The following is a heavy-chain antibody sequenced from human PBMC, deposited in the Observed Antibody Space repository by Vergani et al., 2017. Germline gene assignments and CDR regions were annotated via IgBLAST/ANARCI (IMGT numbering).Heavy chain of an antibody. Sequence: EVHLLESGGGLVQSGGSLRLSCAASGFTFSNSAVSWVRQAPGRGLAWVSSISGPGLSTYYADSVKGRFSISRDNSKNTLYLQMHSLRAEDTAVYYCAKQYCSSATCPGGYWGQGTLVTVSS. J-gene: IGHJ4*02. D-gene: IGHD2-2*01. CDR2: ISGPGLST. V-gene: IGHV3-23*01. CDR3: AKQYCSSATCPGGY. CDR1: GFTFSNSA.